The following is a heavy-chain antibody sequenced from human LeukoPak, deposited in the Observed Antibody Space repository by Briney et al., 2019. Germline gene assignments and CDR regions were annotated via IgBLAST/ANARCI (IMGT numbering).Heavy chain of an antibody. J-gene: IGHJ3*02. Sequence: VASVKVSCKASGVIFSSCAVQWVRQARGQRLEWIGWIAVGSSDTNYAQKFQDRVTITRDMSTSTVYMELSSVRSEDTAVYSCAADLYYYGSGSTYKGDAFDIWGQGTMVSVSS. CDR3: AADLYYYGSGSTYKGDAFDI. CDR1: GVIFSSCA. CDR2: IAVGSSDT. V-gene: IGHV1-58*01. D-gene: IGHD3-10*01.